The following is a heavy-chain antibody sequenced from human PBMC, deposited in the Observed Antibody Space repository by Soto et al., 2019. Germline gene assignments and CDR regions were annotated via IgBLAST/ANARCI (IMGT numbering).Heavy chain of an antibody. Sequence: QLHLVQSGAVVKKPGASVTVSCSASGYPVTAYYMHWVRQAPGRGLEWMGGINPATGAAKYTQTFQGRVTMPRDTATSTVFMELGGRTSEDTAVFYWARGGGVGVAGSAAFDMWGQGTLVTVSS. CDR2: INPATGAA. J-gene: IGHJ3*02. D-gene: IGHD3-3*01. CDR3: ARGGGVGVAGSAAFDM. CDR1: GYPVTAYY. V-gene: IGHV1-2*02.